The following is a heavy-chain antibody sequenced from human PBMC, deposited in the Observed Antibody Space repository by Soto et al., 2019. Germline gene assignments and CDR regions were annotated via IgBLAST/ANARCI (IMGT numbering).Heavy chain of an antibody. CDR1: GFTFSSYA. CDR2: ISGSGGST. V-gene: IGHV3-23*01. J-gene: IGHJ3*02. Sequence: GGSLRLSCAASGFTFSSYAMSWVRQAPGKGLEWVSAISGSGGSTYYADSVKGGFTISRDNSKNTLYLQMNSLRAEDTAVYYCAKDYYGLLDAFDIWGQGTMVTVSS. CDR3: AKDYYGLLDAFDI. D-gene: IGHD3-10*01.